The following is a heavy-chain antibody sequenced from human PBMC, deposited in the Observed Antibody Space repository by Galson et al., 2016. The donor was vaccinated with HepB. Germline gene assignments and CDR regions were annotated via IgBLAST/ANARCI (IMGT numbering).Heavy chain of an antibody. V-gene: IGHV1-46*01. D-gene: IGHD1-26*01. CDR3: AREGATSIGSFGY. Sequence: SVQVSCKASGYTFTSYYMHWVRQAPGPGLEWMGIINPSGGSTSYAQNFQGRVTMTRDTSTSTVYMELSSLRSEDSAMYYCAREGATSIGSFGYWGQGTLVTVSP. CDR1: GYTFTSYY. J-gene: IGHJ4*02. CDR2: INPSGGST.